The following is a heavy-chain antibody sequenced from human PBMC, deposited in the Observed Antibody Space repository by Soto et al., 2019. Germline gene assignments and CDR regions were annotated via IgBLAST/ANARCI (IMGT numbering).Heavy chain of an antibody. CDR2: INHSGST. J-gene: IGHJ4*02. D-gene: IGHD6-13*01. CDR3: ARGLRTIAAAGPYRKDFEC. Sequence: AVYGGYFSGYYWIWIRQPPGKGLEWIVEINHSGSTNYNPSLKSRVTISVDTSKNQFSLKLSSVTAADTAVYYCARGLRTIAAAGPYRKDFECWGQGTLVTVSS. CDR1: GGYFSGYY. V-gene: IGHV4-34*01.